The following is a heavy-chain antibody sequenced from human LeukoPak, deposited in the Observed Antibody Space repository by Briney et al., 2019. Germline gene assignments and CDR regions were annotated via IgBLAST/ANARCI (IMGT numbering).Heavy chain of an antibody. Sequence: PGGSLRLSCAASGFTFSGYGLHWVRQAPGKGLEWAAFIRYDGSNKYYADSVKGRFTISRDNSKNTLYLQVNSLRAEDTAVYYCAKDQGKYDFWSGPYPPTGDYWGQGTLVTVSS. CDR2: IRYDGSNK. D-gene: IGHD3-3*01. CDR3: AKDQGKYDFWSGPYPPTGDY. V-gene: IGHV3-30*02. CDR1: GFTFSGYG. J-gene: IGHJ4*02.